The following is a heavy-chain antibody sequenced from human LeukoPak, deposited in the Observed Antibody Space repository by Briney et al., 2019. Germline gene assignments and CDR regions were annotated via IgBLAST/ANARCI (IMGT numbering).Heavy chain of an antibody. CDR2: IYYSGST. CDR1: GGSISSYY. D-gene: IGHD4-17*01. CDR3: ARHTTVNPFDY. Sequence: SETLSLTCTVSGGSISSYYWSWIRQPPGKRLEWIGYIYYSGSTNYNPSLKSRVTISVDTSKNQFSLKLSSVTAADTAVYYCARHTTVNPFDYWGQGTLVTVSS. V-gene: IGHV4-59*08. J-gene: IGHJ4*02.